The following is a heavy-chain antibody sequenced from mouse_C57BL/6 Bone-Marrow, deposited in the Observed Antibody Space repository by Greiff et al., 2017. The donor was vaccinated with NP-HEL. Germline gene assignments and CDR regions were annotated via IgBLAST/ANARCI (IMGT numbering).Heavy chain of an antibody. CDR3: ARGGLLHAMDY. Sequence: VQLQQSGAELVKPGASVKISCKASGYAFSSYWMNWVKQRPGKGLEWIGQIYPGDGDTNYNGKFKGKATLTADKSSSTAYMQLSSLPSEDAAVYFCARGGLLHAMDYWGQGTSVTVSS. CDR1: GYAFSSYW. V-gene: IGHV1-80*01. D-gene: IGHD2-3*01. J-gene: IGHJ4*01. CDR2: IYPGDGDT.